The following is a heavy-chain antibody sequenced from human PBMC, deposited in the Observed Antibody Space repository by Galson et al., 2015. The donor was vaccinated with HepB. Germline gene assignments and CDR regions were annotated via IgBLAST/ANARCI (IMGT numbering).Heavy chain of an antibody. V-gene: IGHV1-2*02. D-gene: IGHD2-2*01. Sequence: SVKVSCKASGYTFTGYYMHWVRQAPGQGLEWMGWINPNSGGTNYAQKFQGRVTMTGDTSISTAYTELSRLRSDDTAVYYCARVPAANNWFDPWGQGTLVTVSS. CDR1: GYTFTGYY. J-gene: IGHJ5*02. CDR2: INPNSGGT. CDR3: ARVPAANNWFDP.